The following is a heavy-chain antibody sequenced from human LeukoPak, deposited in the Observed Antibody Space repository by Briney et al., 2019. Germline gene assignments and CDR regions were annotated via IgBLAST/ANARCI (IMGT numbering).Heavy chain of an antibody. D-gene: IGHD3-16*01. J-gene: IGHJ6*02. CDR3: ARGGGLDV. V-gene: IGHV3-7*03. CDR1: GFTFSSYW. Sequence: GGSLRLSCAASGFTFSSYWMNWARQAPGKGLEWVASIKHNGNVNYYVDSVKGRFTISRDNAKNSLYLQMNNLRAEDTAVYFCARGGGLDVWGQGATVTVSS. CDR2: IKHNGNVN.